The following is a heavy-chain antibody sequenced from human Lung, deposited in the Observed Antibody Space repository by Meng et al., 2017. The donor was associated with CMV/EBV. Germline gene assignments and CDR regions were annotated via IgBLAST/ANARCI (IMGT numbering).Heavy chain of an antibody. CDR2: IKKKADSYTT. D-gene: IGHD3-16*01. J-gene: IGHJ4*02. V-gene: IGHV3-72*01. Sequence: GESLKISCAASGFTFSDHHMDWVRQAPGRGLEWVGEIKKKADSYTTHYAASVKGRFTISRDDSKNTVYLQMDSLSPEDTAVYYCARAGAFPQYFDYWGQGALVTVSS. CDR3: ARAGAFPQYFDY. CDR1: GFTFSDHH.